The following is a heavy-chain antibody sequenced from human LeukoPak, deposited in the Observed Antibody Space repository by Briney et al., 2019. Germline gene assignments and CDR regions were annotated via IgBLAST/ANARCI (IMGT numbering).Heavy chain of an antibody. Sequence: GGSLRLSCAASGFTFSSYAVSWVRQAPGKGLEWVSAISGSGGSTYYADSVKGRFTISRDNSKNTLYLQMNSLRAEDTAVYYCAKGLYSNYYYYMDVWGKGTTVTVSS. CDR2: ISGSGGST. CDR3: AKGLYSNYYYYMDV. CDR1: GFTFSSYA. J-gene: IGHJ6*03. V-gene: IGHV3-23*01. D-gene: IGHD4-11*01.